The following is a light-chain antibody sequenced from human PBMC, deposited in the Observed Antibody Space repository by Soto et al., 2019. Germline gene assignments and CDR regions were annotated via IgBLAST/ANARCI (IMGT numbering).Light chain of an antibody. Sequence: EIVMTQSPATLSVSPGERATLSCRASQSVSSNLAWYQQKPGQAPSLIIYGASTRATGIPARFSGSGSGTEFTLTISSLQSEDFAGYYFQQDNNLPPWTFGPGTQVESK. CDR3: QQDNNLPPWT. J-gene: IGKJ1*01. CDR2: GAS. CDR1: QSVSSN. V-gene: IGKV3-15*01.